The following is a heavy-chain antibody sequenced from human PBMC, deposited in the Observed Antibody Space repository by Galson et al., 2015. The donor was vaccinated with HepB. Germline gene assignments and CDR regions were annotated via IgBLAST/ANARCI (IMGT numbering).Heavy chain of an antibody. J-gene: IGHJ6*03. CDR1: GGSISSYY. Sequence: ETLSLTCTVSGGSISSYYWSWIRQPPGKGLEWIGYIYYSGSTNYNPSLKSRVTISVDTSKNQFSLKLSSVTAADTAVYYCARTYSWGYSSSHYYMDVWGKGTTVTVSS. V-gene: IGHV4-59*01. D-gene: IGHD6-13*01. CDR3: ARTYSWGYSSSHYYMDV. CDR2: IYYSGST.